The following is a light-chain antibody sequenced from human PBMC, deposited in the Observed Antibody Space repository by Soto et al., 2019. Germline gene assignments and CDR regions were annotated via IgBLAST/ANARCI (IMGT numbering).Light chain of an antibody. J-gene: IGLJ2*01. CDR2: GDN. Sequence: QSVLTQPPSVSGAPGQRVTIPCTGSSSNIGSFYDVHWYQQLPGTVPKLLIYGDNNRPSGVPDRFSGYKSGTAASLAITGRQGEDDADYYCQSYDNSLNHVVFGGGTQLTVL. CDR1: SSNIGSFYD. V-gene: IGLV1-40*01. CDR3: QSYDNSLNHVV.